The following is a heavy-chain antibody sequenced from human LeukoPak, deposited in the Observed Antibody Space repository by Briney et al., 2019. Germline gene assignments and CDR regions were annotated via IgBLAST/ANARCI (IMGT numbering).Heavy chain of an antibody. CDR3: AKGRAGTVMVEY. Sequence: GGSLRLSCAASGFIFSNSGMHWVRQAPGKGLEWVTVIYTDGSTKYYADSVKGRFTISRDNSQNTLYLQMNSLRAEDTAVYYCAKGRAGTVMVEYWGQGTLVTVSP. D-gene: IGHD1-7*01. CDR1: GFIFSNSG. CDR2: IYTDGSTK. J-gene: IGHJ4*02. V-gene: IGHV3-33*03.